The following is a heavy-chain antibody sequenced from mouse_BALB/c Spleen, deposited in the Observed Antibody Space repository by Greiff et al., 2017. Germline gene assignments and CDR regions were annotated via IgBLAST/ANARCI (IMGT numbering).Heavy chain of an antibody. J-gene: IGHJ4*01. V-gene: IGHV5-6*01. CDR3: ARLSRPYAMDY. D-gene: IGHD1-1*01. CDR1: GFTFSSYG. Sequence: EVKLVESGGDLVKPGGSLKLSCAASGFTFSSYGMSWVRQTPDKRLEWVATISSGGSYTYYPDSVKGRFTISRDNAKNTLYLQMSSLKSEDTAMYYCARLSRPYAMDYWGQGTYPTVSS. CDR2: ISSGGSYT.